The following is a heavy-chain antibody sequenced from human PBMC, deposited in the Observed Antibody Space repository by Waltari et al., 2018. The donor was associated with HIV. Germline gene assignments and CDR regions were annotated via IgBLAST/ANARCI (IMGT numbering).Heavy chain of an antibody. Sequence: QVQLVQSGVEVKRPGASVNVSCTTSGYTFRHYALSWVRQAPGHGLEWMGWLNSYNGNTHYTQKVEDRLTMSTETSTNTAYMELRSLTSDDTAVYYCARDRWEVLLDYWGQGTLVSVSS. V-gene: IGHV1-18*01. CDR3: ARDRWEVLLDY. CDR1: GYTFRHYA. D-gene: IGHD1-26*01. J-gene: IGHJ4*02. CDR2: LNSYNGNT.